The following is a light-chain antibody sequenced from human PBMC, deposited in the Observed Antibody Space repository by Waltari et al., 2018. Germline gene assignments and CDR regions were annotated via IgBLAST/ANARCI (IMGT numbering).Light chain of an antibody. J-gene: IGKJ2*01. CDR3: HQYHNWPLYT. V-gene: IGKV3-15*01. Sequence: IVLTQSPATLSLSPGERATLSCSASQSVSSSLAWYQQKPGQAPRLLIYGASTGATGIPARFSGSGSGTEFTLTISSLQSEDSAVYYCHQYHNWPLYTFGQGTKLEIK. CDR1: QSVSSS. CDR2: GAS.